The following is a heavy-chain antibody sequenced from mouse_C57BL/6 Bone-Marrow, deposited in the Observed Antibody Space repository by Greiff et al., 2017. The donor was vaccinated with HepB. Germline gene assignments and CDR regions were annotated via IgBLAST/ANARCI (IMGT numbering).Heavy chain of an antibody. D-gene: IGHD2-10*01. Sequence: QVQLQQPGTELVKPGASVKLSCKASGYTFTSYWLHWVKQRPGQGLEWIGNINPSNGGTNYNEKFKSKATLTVDKSSSTAYMQLSSLTSEDSAVYYCARARLLSHWYFDVWGTGTTVTVSS. CDR2: INPSNGGT. J-gene: IGHJ1*03. V-gene: IGHV1-53*01. CDR1: GYTFTSYW. CDR3: ARARLLSHWYFDV.